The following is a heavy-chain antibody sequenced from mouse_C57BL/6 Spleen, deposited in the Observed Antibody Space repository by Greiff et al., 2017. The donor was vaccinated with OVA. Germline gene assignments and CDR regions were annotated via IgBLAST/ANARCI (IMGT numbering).Heavy chain of an antibody. V-gene: IGHV1-12*01. Sequence: QVQLQQSGAELVRPGASVKTSCKASGYTFTSYNMHWVKQTPRQGLEWIGAIYPGNGDTSYNQKFKGKATLTVDKSSSTAYMQLSSLTSEDSAVYFCAIGSSYEGYFDVWGTGTTVTVSS. J-gene: IGHJ1*03. CDR3: AIGSSYEGYFDV. CDR2: IYPGNGDT. CDR1: GYTFTSYN. D-gene: IGHD1-1*01.